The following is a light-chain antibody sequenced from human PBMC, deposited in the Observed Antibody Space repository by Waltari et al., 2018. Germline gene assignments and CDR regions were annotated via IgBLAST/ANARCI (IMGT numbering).Light chain of an antibody. CDR2: DAS. V-gene: IGKV3-20*01. J-gene: IGKJ1*01. Sequence: EIVLTQSPGTLSLSPGERATLACRDSQSVGRSLAWYQQKPGQAPSLLIYDASRRATGIPDRFSGSGSGTDFSLTISTLEPEDFAVYYCQHYVRLPATFGQGTKVEI. CDR3: QHYVRLPAT. CDR1: QSVGRS.